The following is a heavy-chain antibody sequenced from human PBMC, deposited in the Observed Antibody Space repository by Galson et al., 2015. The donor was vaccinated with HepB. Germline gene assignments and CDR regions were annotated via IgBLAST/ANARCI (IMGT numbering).Heavy chain of an antibody. CDR2: SIPMFGTT. CDR3: ARRNDIPGRGGASYFHY. Sequence: SVKVSCKASGGTFSTYGISWVRQAPGQGLEWMGGSIPMFGTTKYAQKFQGRVTITADESTSTAYLELSSLRSEDTAVYYCARRNDIPGRGGASYFHYWGQGTLVTVSS. D-gene: IGHD3-10*01. J-gene: IGHJ4*02. CDR1: GGTFSTYG. V-gene: IGHV1-69*13.